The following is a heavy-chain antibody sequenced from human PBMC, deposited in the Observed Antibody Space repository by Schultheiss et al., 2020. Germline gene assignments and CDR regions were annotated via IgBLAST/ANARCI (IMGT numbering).Heavy chain of an antibody. CDR2: FKSDGNTT. J-gene: IGHJ5*02. V-gene: IGHV3-74*01. Sequence: GVLKISCAASGLTSGTYWVHWVRQAPGKGLVWVSRFKSDGNTTSYADSVKGRFTISRDNSNNTVYLQMNSLRAEDTAVYHCAKPYYGSSFVLFSWGQGALVTVSS. CDR1: GLTSGTYW. D-gene: IGHD3-10*01. CDR3: AKPYYGSSFVLFS.